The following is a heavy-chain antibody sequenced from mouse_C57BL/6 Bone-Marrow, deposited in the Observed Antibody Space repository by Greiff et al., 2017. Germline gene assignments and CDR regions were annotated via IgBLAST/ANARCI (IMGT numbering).Heavy chain of an antibody. CDR2: IWSGGST. D-gene: IGHD1-2*01. CDR1: GFSLTSYG. Sequence: VQRVESGPGLVQPSQSLSITCTVSGFSLTSYGVHWVRQSPGKGLEWLGVIWSGGSTDYNAAFISRLSISKDNSKSQVFFKMNSLQADDTAIYYCARKSGWLMPHAMDYGGQGNSVTVS. J-gene: IGHJ4*01. CDR3: ARKSGWLMPHAMDY. V-gene: IGHV2-2*01.